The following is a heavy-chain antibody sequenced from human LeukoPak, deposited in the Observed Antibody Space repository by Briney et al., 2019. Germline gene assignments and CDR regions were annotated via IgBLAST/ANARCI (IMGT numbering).Heavy chain of an antibody. J-gene: IGHJ4*02. CDR2: IKSRGYGGTT. Sequence: GGSLRLSCTASGFTFGDYAMSWFRQAPGKGLEWVGIIKSRGYGGTTEYAASVKGRFTISRDDSKSIAYLQMNSLKIEDTAVYYCTRSQGTGWPDGYWGQGTLVAVSS. V-gene: IGHV3-49*03. CDR1: GFTFGDYA. D-gene: IGHD2-8*02. CDR3: TRSQGTGWPDGY.